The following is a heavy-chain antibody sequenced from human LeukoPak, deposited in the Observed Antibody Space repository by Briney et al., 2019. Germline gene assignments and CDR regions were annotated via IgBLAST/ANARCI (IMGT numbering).Heavy chain of an antibody. D-gene: IGHD2-2*01. J-gene: IGHJ4*02. CDR3: ARKSAVRSTSGFDC. Sequence: GASVKVSCKASGYTFTGYYINWVRQAPGQGLEWMGWINPNSGGTNYPQKFQGRVTMTSDTSISTAYMELTSLRSDDSAVYYCARKSAVRSTSGFDCWGQGTLVTVSS. CDR2: INPNSGGT. V-gene: IGHV1-2*02. CDR1: GYTFTGYY.